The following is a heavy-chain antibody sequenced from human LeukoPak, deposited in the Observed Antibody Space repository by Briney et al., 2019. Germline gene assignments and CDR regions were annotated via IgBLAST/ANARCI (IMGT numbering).Heavy chain of an antibody. J-gene: IGHJ4*02. CDR1: GGFFSGYY. CDR2: INHDGST. V-gene: IGHV4-34*01. D-gene: IGHD3-16*02. Sequence: SSETLSLTCAVYGGFFSGYYWSWIRQPPGKGLEWIGEINHDGSTNYNPSLKSRVTISVDTSKNRFSLKLSSVTAADTAVYYCARGGRAAKYYDYVWGSYPLDYWGQGTLVTVSS. CDR3: ARGGRAAKYYDYVWGSYPLDY.